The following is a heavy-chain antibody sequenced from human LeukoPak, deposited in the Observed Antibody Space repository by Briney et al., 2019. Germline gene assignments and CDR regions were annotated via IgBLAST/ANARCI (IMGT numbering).Heavy chain of an antibody. J-gene: IGHJ4*02. CDR2: ISGSSNYI. CDR3: ARDSGYNYGYAFDY. V-gene: IGHV3-21*01. Sequence: GGSLRLSCAVSGFTFSTYNMNWVRQAPGKGREWVSSISGSSNYIYYADSVKGRFTISRDNAKKSLYLQMGRLRAEDTAVYYCARDSGYNYGYAFDYWGQGTLVTVSS. D-gene: IGHD5-18*01. CDR1: GFTFSTYN.